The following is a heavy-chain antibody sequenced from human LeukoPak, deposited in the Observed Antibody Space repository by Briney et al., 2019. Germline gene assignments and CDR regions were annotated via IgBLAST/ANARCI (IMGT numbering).Heavy chain of an antibody. CDR1: GGSISSYY. CDR2: IYASEST. CDR3: ARAYCSSTSCGWFDP. Sequence: KTSETLSLTCTVSGGSISSYYWSWIRQPAGKGLEWIGRIYASESTNYNPSLKSRVTISVDTSKNQFSLKLSSVTAADTAVYYCARAYCSSTSCGWFDPWGQGTLVTVSS. V-gene: IGHV4-4*07. J-gene: IGHJ5*02. D-gene: IGHD2-2*01.